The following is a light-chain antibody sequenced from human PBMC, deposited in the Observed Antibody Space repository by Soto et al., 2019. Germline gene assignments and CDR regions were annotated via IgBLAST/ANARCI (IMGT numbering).Light chain of an antibody. V-gene: IGKV3-11*01. CDR1: QSVSSY. CDR2: DAS. J-gene: IGKJ1*01. Sequence: EIVLTQSPATLSLSPGERATLSCRASQSVSSYLAWYQQKPGQAPRLLIYDASNRAAGIPARFSGSGSGTDFILPISSLEPEDFAVYYCQQRSNWPRTFGQGTKVEIK. CDR3: QQRSNWPRT.